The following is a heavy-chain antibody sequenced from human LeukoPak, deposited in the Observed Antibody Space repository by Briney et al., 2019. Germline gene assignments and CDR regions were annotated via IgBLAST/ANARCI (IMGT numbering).Heavy chain of an antibody. J-gene: IGHJ3*02. CDR2: ISSSGNTI. CDR1: RFTFRSYE. V-gene: IGHV3-48*03. D-gene: IGHD4-17*01. CDR3: ARARAPVTRISSFDI. Sequence: GGSLRLSCAASRFTFRSYEMNWVRQAPGKGLEWVSYISSSGNTIYYADSVKGRFTISRDNAKNSLYLQMNSLRADDTAVSYCARARAPVTRISSFDIWGQGTMVTVSS.